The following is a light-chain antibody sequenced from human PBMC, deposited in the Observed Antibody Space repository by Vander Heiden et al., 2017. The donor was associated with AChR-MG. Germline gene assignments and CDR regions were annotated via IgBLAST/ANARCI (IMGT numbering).Light chain of an antibody. CDR2: EVS. V-gene: IGLV2-23*02. Sequence: QSALTQPASVSGSPGQSITISCPGTSSDVGSYNLVPWYQQYPGKAPKLMIYEVSKRPSGISNRFSGSKSGNTASLTISGLLTEDEADYYGCSYAGRSTGVFGGGTKLTVL. CDR1: SSDVGSYNL. CDR3: CSYAGRSTGV. J-gene: IGLJ2*01.